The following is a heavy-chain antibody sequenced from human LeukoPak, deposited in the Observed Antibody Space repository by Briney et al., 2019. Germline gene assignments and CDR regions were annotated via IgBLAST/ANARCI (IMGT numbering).Heavy chain of an antibody. J-gene: IGHJ4*02. CDR1: GGSFSGYY. V-gene: IGHV4-34*01. D-gene: IGHD6-13*01. Sequence: PSETLSLTCAVYGGSFSGYYWSWIRQPPGKGLEWIGEINHSGSTNYNPSLKSRVTISVDTSKNQFSLKLSSVTAAATAVYYCAREIAAAGTAYGYWGQGTLVTVSS. CDR3: AREIAAAGTAYGY. CDR2: INHSGST.